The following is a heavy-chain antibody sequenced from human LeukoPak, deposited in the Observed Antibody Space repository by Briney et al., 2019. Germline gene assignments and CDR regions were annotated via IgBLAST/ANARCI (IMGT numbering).Heavy chain of an antibody. J-gene: IGHJ4*02. CDR3: ARVGYYYDSSGYSVYFDY. V-gene: IGHV4-39*07. D-gene: IGHD3-22*01. Sequence: PSETLSLTCTVSGGSISSSSYYWGWIRQPPGKGLEWIGSIYYSGSTYYNPSLKSRVTISVDTSKNQFSLKLSSVTAADTAVYYCARVGYYYDSSGYSVYFDYWGQGALVTVSS. CDR2: IYYSGST. CDR1: GGSISSSSYY.